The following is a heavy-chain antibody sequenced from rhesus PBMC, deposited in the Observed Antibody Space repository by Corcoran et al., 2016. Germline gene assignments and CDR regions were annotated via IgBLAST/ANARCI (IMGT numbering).Heavy chain of an antibody. Sequence: QVTLKESGPALVKPTQSLTLNCTLSGFASSTSGTGVGWIRQPPRKDPEWLESIYWNDRKYNSTSLKSRLTISKSTSKNQVVLTMPNMDPVDTATYCCARVLSGSWNCGYFEFWGQGALVTVSS. CDR1: GFASSTSGTG. CDR2: IYWNDRK. V-gene: IGHV2-95*01. D-gene: IGHD6-25*01. J-gene: IGHJ1*01. CDR3: ARVLSGSWNCGYFEF.